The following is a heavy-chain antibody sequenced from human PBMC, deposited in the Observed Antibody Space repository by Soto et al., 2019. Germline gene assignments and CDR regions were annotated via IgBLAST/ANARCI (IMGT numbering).Heavy chain of an antibody. CDR1: GGTFSSYA. CDR3: ASKHCRSTSCYFREKTKSWYFDL. CDR2: IIPIFGTA. Sequence: QVQLVQSGAEVKKPGSSVKVSCKASGGTFSSYAISWVRQAPGQGLEWMGGIIPIFGTANYAQKFQGRVTIPADESTSTAYMELSSLRAEDTAVYYCASKHCRSTSCYFREKTKSWYFDLWGRGTLVTVSS. D-gene: IGHD2-2*01. V-gene: IGHV1-69*01. J-gene: IGHJ2*01.